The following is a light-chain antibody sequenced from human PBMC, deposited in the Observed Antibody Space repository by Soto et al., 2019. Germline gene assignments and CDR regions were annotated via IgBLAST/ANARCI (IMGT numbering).Light chain of an antibody. V-gene: IGKV3-15*01. CDR1: QSVSSN. CDR3: QQYGSSPGWT. CDR2: GAS. Sequence: EIVMTQSPATLSVSPGERATLSCRASQSVSSNLAWYQQKPGQAPRLLIYGASTRATGIPARFSGSGSGTEFTLTISSLQSEDFAVYYCQQYGSSPGWTFGQGTKVDIK. J-gene: IGKJ1*01.